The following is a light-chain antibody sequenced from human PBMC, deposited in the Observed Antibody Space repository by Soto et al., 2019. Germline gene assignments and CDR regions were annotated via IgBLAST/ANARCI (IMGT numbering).Light chain of an antibody. CDR3: RAWDSSTVV. Sequence: SSELTQPPSVSVSPGQTASITCSGDKLGDKYACWYQQKPGQSPVLVIYQDSKRPSGIPERFSGSNSGNTATLTISGTQAMDEADYYCRAWDSSTVVFGGGTKVTVL. CDR2: QDS. J-gene: IGLJ2*01. V-gene: IGLV3-1*01. CDR1: KLGDKY.